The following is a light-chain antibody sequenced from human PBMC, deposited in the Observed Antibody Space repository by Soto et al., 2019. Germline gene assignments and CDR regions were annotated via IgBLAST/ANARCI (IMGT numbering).Light chain of an antibody. J-gene: IGKJ1*01. CDR1: QSISTW. Sequence: DIQMTQSPSGLSASVGESVTITCRASQSISTWLAWYQQKPGKAPNLLIYDASSLASGVPSRFSGSGSGTEFTLTISSLQPDDFATFYCQQYNSHSKTFGQGTKVDIK. CDR3: QQYNSHSKT. V-gene: IGKV1-5*01. CDR2: DAS.